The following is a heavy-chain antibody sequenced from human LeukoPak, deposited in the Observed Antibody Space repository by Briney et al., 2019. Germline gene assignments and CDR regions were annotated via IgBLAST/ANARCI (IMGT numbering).Heavy chain of an antibody. J-gene: IGHJ4*02. CDR1: GFTFSGSA. CDR3: TTSQTYDYGDYGGVY. D-gene: IGHD4-17*01. V-gene: IGHV3-73*01. CDR2: IRSKANSYAT. Sequence: PGGSLRLSCAASGFTFSGSAMHWVRQASGKGLEWVGRIRSKANSYATAYAASVKGRFTISRDDSKNMAYLQMNSLKTEDTAVYYCTTSQTYDYGDYGGVYWGQGTLVTVSS.